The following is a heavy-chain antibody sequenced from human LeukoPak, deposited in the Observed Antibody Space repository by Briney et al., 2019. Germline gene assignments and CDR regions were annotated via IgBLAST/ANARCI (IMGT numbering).Heavy chain of an antibody. CDR1: RFTFSSYA. CDR2: ISGSGGST. J-gene: IGHJ4*01. Sequence: GGSLRLSCAASRFTFSSYAMSWVRQAPGKGLECVSAISGSGGSTYYADSVKGRFTISRDNSKNTLYLQMNSLRAEDTAVYYCAKSSQLLLPELDYWGHGTLVTVSS. D-gene: IGHD2-2*01. V-gene: IGHV3-23*01. CDR3: AKSSQLLLPELDY.